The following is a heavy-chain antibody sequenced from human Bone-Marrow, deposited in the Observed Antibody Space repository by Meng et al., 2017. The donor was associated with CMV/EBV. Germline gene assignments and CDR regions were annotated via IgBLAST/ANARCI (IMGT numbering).Heavy chain of an antibody. CDR3: ARGLRYSSPYNWFDP. V-gene: IGHV1-2*02. D-gene: IGHD6-6*01. CDR2: INPNSGGT. CDR1: GYTFTGYY. Sequence: ASVKVSCKASGYTFTGYYMHWVRQAPGQGLEWMGWINPNSGGTNYAQKFQGRVTMTRDTPISTAYMELSRLRSDDTAVYYCARGLRYSSPYNWFDPWGQGTLVTVSS. J-gene: IGHJ5*02.